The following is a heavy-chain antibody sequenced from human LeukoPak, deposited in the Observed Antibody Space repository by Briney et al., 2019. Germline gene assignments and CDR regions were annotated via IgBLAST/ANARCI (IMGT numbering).Heavy chain of an antibody. J-gene: IGHJ4*02. CDR2: IKSKTDGGTT. CDR1: GFTFSNAW. Sequence: GGSLRLSCSASGFTFSNAWMSWVRQAPGKGLEWVGRIKSKTDGGTTDYAAPVKGRFTISRDDSKNTLYLQMNSLKTEDTAVYYCTTAGPNYVWGSYSYYWGQGTLVTVSS. CDR3: TTAGPNYVWGSYSYY. V-gene: IGHV3-15*01. D-gene: IGHD3-16*02.